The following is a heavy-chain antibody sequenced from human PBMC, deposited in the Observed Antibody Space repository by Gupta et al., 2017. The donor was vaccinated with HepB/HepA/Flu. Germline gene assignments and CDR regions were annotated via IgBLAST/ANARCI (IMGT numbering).Heavy chain of an antibody. CDR3: ANRGNYFGSGTYYKYLDY. V-gene: IGHV3-23*01. Sequence: EVQLLESGGGLVQPGGSLRLSCVGSGFTFSSHAMRWVRQAPGKGLEWVSVISGSSASTYYADYVKGRFTISRDNSKNTLYLQMDSLRAEDTAVYYCANRGNYFGSGTYYKYLDYWGQGTLVTVSS. CDR1: GFTFSSHA. CDR2: ISGSSAST. D-gene: IGHD3-10*01. J-gene: IGHJ4*02.